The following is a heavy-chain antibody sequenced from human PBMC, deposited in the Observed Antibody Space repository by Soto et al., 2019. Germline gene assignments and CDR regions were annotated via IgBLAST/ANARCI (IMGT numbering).Heavy chain of an antibody. Sequence: SETLPLTCTVSGGSISNSTNYLSWIRQPPGQALEFIGQIYYTGNTYYNPSLKSRVTVSVDTSKNQFSLKLTSVTAADTAVYYCARLGVTNWFDPWGQGTLVTVSS. V-gene: IGHV4-39*01. CDR2: IYYTGNT. CDR1: GGSISNSTNY. J-gene: IGHJ5*02. D-gene: IGHD3-3*01. CDR3: ARLGVTNWFDP.